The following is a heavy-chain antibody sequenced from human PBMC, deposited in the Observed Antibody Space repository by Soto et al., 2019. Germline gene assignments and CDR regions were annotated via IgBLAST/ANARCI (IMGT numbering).Heavy chain of an antibody. Sequence: GGSLRLSCAASGFTFSSYAMHWVRQAPGKGLEWVAVISYDGSNKYYADSVKGRFTISRDNSKNTLYLQMNSLRAEDTAVYYCARGAFTLRWLQLLGYFDYWGQGTLVTVSS. CDR3: ARGAFTLRWLQLLGYFDY. J-gene: IGHJ4*02. V-gene: IGHV3-30-3*01. CDR1: GFTFSSYA. D-gene: IGHD5-12*01. CDR2: ISYDGSNK.